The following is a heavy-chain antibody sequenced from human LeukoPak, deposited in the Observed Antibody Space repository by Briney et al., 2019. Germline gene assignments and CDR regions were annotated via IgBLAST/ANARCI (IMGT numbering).Heavy chain of an antibody. CDR1: GGSVSSGSYY. J-gene: IGHJ4*02. CDR2: IYHSGST. CDR3: ARLLGYCSGGSCYSFDY. V-gene: IGHV4-61*01. Sequence: SETLSLTCTVSGGSVSSGSYYWSWIRQPPGKGLEWIGEIYHSGSTNYNPSLKSRVTISVDKSKNQFSLKLSSVTAADTAVYYCARLLGYCSGGSCYSFDYWGLGTLVTVSS. D-gene: IGHD2-15*01.